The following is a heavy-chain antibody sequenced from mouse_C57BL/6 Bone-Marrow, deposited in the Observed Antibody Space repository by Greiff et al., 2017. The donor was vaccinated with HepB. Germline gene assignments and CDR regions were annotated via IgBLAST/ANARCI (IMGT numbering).Heavy chain of an antibody. V-gene: IGHV1-85*01. CDR2: IYPSDGST. CDR3: ASYGNGRYFDV. D-gene: IGHD2-1*01. Sequence: VQLQQSGPELVKPGASVKLSCKASGYTFTSYDINWVKQRPGQGLEWIGYIYPSDGSTKYNEKFKGKATLTVDTSSSTAYMQLHSLTSEDSAVYFCASYGNGRYFDVWGTGTTVTVSS. J-gene: IGHJ1*03. CDR1: GYTFTSYD.